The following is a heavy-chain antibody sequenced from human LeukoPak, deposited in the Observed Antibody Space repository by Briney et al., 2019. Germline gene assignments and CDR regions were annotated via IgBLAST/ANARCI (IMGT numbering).Heavy chain of an antibody. CDR2: FDPGMAET. CDR1: GYSLSELT. D-gene: IGHD4-17*01. V-gene: IGHV1-24*01. J-gene: IGHJ4*02. CDR3: APGHEYGLLDY. Sequence: ASMKVSCKVSGYSLSELTMHWVRHAPGKGLEWMGGFDPGMAETIYAEKFQGRITTTEDTSTDTAYMELSSLRSEDTAVYYCAPGHEYGLLDYWGQGTLVTVSS.